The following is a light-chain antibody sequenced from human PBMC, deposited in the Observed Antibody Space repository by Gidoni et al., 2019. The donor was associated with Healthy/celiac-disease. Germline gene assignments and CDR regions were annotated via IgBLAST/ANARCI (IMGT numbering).Light chain of an antibody. Sequence: EIVLTQSPATLSLSPGERATLSCRASQRVSSYLAWYQQKPGQAPRLLIYDASNRATGIPARFGGSGSGTDFTLTISSLEPEDFAVYYCQQRSNSYTFGQGTKLEIK. CDR3: QQRSNSYT. V-gene: IGKV3-11*01. CDR1: QRVSSY. CDR2: DAS. J-gene: IGKJ2*01.